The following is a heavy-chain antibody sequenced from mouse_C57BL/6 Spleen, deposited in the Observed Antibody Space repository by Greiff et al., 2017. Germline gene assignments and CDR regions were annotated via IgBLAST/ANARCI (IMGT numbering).Heavy chain of an antibody. CDR1: GYTFTSYW. V-gene: IGHV1-52*01. J-gene: IGHJ2*01. D-gene: IGHD1-1*01. CDR3: ARSGYYGQLPYYCDY. Sequence: QVQLQQPGAELVRPGSSVKLSCKASGYTFTSYWMHWVKQRPIQGLEWIGNIDPSDSETHYNQKFKDKATLTVDKSSSTAYMQLSSLTSEDSAVXYCARSGYYGQLPYYCDYWGQGTTLTVSS. CDR2: IDPSDSET.